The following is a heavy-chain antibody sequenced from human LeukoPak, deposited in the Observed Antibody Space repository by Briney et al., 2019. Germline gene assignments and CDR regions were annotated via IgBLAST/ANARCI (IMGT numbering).Heavy chain of an antibody. J-gene: IGHJ4*02. CDR3: ARWRGTAMDPFDY. V-gene: IGHV3-11*01. Sequence: PGGSLRLSCAASGFTFSDYYMSWIRQAPGKGREGVSYISSSGSTIYYADSVKGRFTISRDNAKNSLYLQMNSLRAEDTAVYYCARWRGTAMDPFDYWGQGTLVTVSS. D-gene: IGHD5-18*01. CDR2: ISSSGSTI. CDR1: GFTFSDYY.